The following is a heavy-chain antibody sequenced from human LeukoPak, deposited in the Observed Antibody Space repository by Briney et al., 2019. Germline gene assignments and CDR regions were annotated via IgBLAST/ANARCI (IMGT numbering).Heavy chain of an antibody. CDR3: ARGGGGYYEDV. Sequence: PSETLSLTCAVYGGSFSGYYWSWIRQPPGKGLEWIGEINHSGSTNCNPSLKSRVTISVDTSKNQISLKLSSVTAADTAVYYCARGGGGYYEDVWGKGTTVTISS. J-gene: IGHJ6*04. CDR2: INHSGST. CDR1: GGSFSGYY. D-gene: IGHD3-22*01. V-gene: IGHV4-34*01.